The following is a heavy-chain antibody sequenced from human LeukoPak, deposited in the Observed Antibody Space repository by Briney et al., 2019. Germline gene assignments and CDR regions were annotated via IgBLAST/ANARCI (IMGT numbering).Heavy chain of an antibody. J-gene: IGHJ4*02. CDR2: IIPIFGTA. CDR1: GGTFSSYA. D-gene: IGHD5-18*01. CDR3: ARDEGARRGYSYAVFDY. V-gene: IGHV1-69*13. Sequence: GASVKVSCRASGGTFSSYAISWVRQAPGQGLEWMGGIIPIFGTASYAQKFQGRVTITADESTSTAYMELSSLRSEDTAVYYCARDEGARRGYSYAVFDYWGQGTLVTVSS.